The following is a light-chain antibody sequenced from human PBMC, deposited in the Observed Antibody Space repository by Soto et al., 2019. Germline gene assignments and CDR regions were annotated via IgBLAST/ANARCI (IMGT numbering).Light chain of an antibody. CDR2: AAA. CDR1: QNIERY. V-gene: IGKV1-17*01. CDR3: LQHHSYLWT. J-gene: IGKJ1*01. Sequence: DIQMTQSPSSLSASIGDTITISCLASQNIERYLNWYQQKEGRAPQLLMFAAANLESGVPSRFSGSGSGTEFTLTISGLQPEDFATYYCLQHHSYLWTCGQGTKVDIK.